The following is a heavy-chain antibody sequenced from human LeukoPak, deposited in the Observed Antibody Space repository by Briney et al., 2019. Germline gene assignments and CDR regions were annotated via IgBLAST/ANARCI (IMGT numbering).Heavy chain of an antibody. D-gene: IGHD3-22*01. CDR2: ISAYNGNT. V-gene: IGHV1-18*01. CDR3: ARGGNGYYYDSSGYYDFDY. CDR1: GYTFTSYG. Sequence: ASVKLSCKASGYTFTSYGISWVRKAPGQGLEWMGWISAYNGNTNYAQKLQGRVTMTTDTSTNTAYMELRSLRSDDTAVYYCARGGNGYYYDSSGYYDFDYWGQGTLVTVSS. J-gene: IGHJ4*02.